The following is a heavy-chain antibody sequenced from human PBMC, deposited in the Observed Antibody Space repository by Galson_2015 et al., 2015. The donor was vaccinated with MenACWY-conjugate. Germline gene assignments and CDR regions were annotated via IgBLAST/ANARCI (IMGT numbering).Heavy chain of an antibody. CDR3: ARPGGSGSETWFDP. D-gene: IGHD3-10*01. V-gene: IGHV5-51*01. CDR2: IYPGDSDT. CDR1: GYTFSNYW. Sequence: QSGAEVKKPGESLRISCTASGYTFSNYWIGWVRQMPGKGLEWMAIIYPGDSDTRYSPSFQGQVTISADKSISTAYLQWSSLKASDTAMYYCARPGGSGSETWFDPWGQGTLVTVSS. J-gene: IGHJ5*02.